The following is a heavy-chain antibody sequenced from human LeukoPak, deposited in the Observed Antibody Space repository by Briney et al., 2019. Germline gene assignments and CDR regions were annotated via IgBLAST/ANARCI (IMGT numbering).Heavy chain of an antibody. V-gene: IGHV1-2*02. D-gene: IGHD6-13*01. CDR1: GYTFTGYY. CDR2: INPNSGGT. Sequence: ASVKVSCKASGYTFTGYYMNWVRQAPGHGLEWMGWINPNSGGTNYAQKFQGRVTMTRDTSISTAYMGLSRLRSDDTAVYYCSRVSIAAAGRYYYYYMDVWGKGTTVTVSS. CDR3: SRVSIAAAGRYYYYYMDV. J-gene: IGHJ6*03.